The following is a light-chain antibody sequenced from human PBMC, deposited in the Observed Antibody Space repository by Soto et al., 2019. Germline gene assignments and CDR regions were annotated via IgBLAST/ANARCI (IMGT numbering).Light chain of an antibody. J-gene: IGKJ1*01. V-gene: IGKV3D-20*01. Sequence: EIVLTQSPATLSSSPGERATLSCGASQSVSSSYLAWYQQKPGLAPRLLIYDASNRATGIPDRFSGSGSGTDFTLTISRLEPEDFAVYYCHQYAYAPQTFGQGTKVEIK. CDR3: HQYAYAPQT. CDR1: QSVSSSY. CDR2: DAS.